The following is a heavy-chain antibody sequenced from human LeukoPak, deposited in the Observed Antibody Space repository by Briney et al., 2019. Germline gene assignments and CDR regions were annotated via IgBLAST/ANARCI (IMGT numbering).Heavy chain of an antibody. D-gene: IGHD3-3*01. CDR1: GFSFSSYW. CDR2: INSDGRST. CDR3: VRDVWSDRDSYFDY. J-gene: IGHJ4*02. V-gene: IGHV3-74*01. Sequence: GGSLRLSCAASGFSFSSYWMHWVRQGPGKGLVWVSRINSDGRSTSYADSVKGRFTMSRDNAKNTLYLQMNSLRAEDTAVYYCVRDVWSDRDSYFDYWGQGTLVTVSS.